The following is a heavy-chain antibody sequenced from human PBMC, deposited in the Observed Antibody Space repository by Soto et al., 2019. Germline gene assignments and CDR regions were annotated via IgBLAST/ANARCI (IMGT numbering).Heavy chain of an antibody. V-gene: IGHV3-23*01. D-gene: IGHD5-12*01. J-gene: IGHJ3*01. CDR2: IGGRGNSA. Sequence: GGSLRLSCAASGFIFTNYAMNWVRQAPGKGLEWVSVIGGRGNSAYYADSVQGRFTIPRDNSKNTLSLQMSSLTADDTAIYYCVREGRGSFDFWGRGTMVTVSS. CDR1: GFIFTNYA. CDR3: VREGRGSFDF.